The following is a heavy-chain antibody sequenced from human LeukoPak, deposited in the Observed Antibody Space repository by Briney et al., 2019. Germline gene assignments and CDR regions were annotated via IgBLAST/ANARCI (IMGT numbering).Heavy chain of an antibody. CDR1: GFTFSSYE. CDR3: ARAVPDLPYYYDSSGTYDY. CDR2: ISSSGSTI. D-gene: IGHD3-22*01. Sequence: GGSLRLSCTASGFTFSSYEMNWVRQAPGKGLEWVSYISSSGSTIYYADSVKGRFTISRDNAKNSLYLQMNSLRAEDTAVYYCARAVPDLPYYYDSSGTYDYWGQGTLVTVSS. V-gene: IGHV3-48*03. J-gene: IGHJ4*02.